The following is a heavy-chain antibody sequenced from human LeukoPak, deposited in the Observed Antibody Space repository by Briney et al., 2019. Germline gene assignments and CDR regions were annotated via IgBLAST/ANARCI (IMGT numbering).Heavy chain of an antibody. CDR2: IYTSGST. J-gene: IGHJ4*02. CDR3: ARDRRYSGSYLALDY. Sequence: SETLSLTCTVSGGSISSYYWSWIRQPAGKGLEWIGRIYTSGSTNYNPSLKSRVTMSVDTSKNQFSLKLSSVTAADTAVYYCARDRRYSGSYLALDYWGQGTLVTVSS. V-gene: IGHV4-4*07. D-gene: IGHD1-26*01. CDR1: GGSISSYY.